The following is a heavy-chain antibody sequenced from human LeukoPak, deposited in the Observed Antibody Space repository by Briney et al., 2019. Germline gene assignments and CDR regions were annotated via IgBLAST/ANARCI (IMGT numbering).Heavy chain of an antibody. D-gene: IGHD6-19*01. CDR2: INHSGST. V-gene: IGHV4-34*01. J-gene: IGHJ5*02. Sequence: SETLSLTCAVYGGSFSGYYWSWIRQPPGKGLEWIGGINHSGSTNYNPSLKSRATISVDTSKNQFSLKLSSVTAADTAVYYCARVPRNSSGWYPGFWFDPWGQGTLVTVSS. CDR3: ARVPRNSSGWYPGFWFDP. CDR1: GGSFSGYY.